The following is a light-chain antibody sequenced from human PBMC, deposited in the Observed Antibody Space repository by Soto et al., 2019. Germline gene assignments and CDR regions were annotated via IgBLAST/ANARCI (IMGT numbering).Light chain of an antibody. CDR1: QSVSSNY. CDR2: AAS. Sequence: EIVLTQSPGTLYLSPGERATLSCRAIQSVSSNYLAWYQQKRGQAPRLLIYAASARATGIPDRFSGSGSGTDFTLTISSLQSEDFAVYYCQQYNNWPPITFGQGTRLEIK. CDR3: QQYNNWPPIT. J-gene: IGKJ5*01. V-gene: IGKV3-20*01.